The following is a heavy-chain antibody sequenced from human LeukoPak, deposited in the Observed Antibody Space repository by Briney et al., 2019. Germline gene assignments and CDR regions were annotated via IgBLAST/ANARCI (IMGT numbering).Heavy chain of an antibody. CDR1: GFSVSNNY. D-gene: IGHD1-26*01. CDR2: IYSGGST. J-gene: IGHJ4*02. V-gene: IGHV3-66*01. CDR3: ARVWEVQYYFDH. Sequence: GGSLRLSCAASGFSVSNNYMSWVRQAPGKGLEWVSVIYSGGSTFYADSVKGRFTISRDNSKNTLYLQMNSLRAEDTAVYYCARVWEVQYYFDHWGQGTLVTVSS.